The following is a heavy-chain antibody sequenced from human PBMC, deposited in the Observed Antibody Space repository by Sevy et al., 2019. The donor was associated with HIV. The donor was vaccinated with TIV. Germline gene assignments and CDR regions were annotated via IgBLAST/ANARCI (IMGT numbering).Heavy chain of an antibody. CDR2: IGTLGDT. Sequence: GGSLRLSCAGYGFSFSGSDMHWVRQPTGKGLEWISSIGTLGDTFYADVVKGRFTISRDNAKSSLYLEMSSLRAGDTALYYCVRGLQTHCDRTACPLDHWGQGTLVTVSS. CDR1: GFSFSGSD. D-gene: IGHD2-21*01. CDR3: VRGLQTHCDRTACPLDH. V-gene: IGHV3-13*01. J-gene: IGHJ5*02.